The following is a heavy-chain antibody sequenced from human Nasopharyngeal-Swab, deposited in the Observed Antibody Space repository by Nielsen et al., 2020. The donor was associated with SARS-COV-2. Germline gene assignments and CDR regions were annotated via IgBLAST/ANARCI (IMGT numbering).Heavy chain of an antibody. D-gene: IGHD2-2*01. V-gene: IGHV3-23*01. J-gene: IGHJ4*02. CDR3: AKGRTYCSGTSCFSSDK. CDR2: ISLSGGGT. Sequence: GESLKISCAASGFTFSSYAMSWVRQAPGKGLEWVAGISLSGGGTHYADSVKGRLTISRDNSKDTLYLEMHSLRAEDTAVYYCAKGRTYCSGTSCFSSDKWGRGSLVTVSS. CDR1: GFTFSSYA.